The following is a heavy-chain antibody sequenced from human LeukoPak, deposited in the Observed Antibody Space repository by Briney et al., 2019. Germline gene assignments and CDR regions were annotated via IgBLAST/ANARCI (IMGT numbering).Heavy chain of an antibody. CDR3: ARDDYYGSGSDI. V-gene: IGHV3-53*01. CDR1: GFTVSSNY. Sequence: GGSLRLSCAASGFTVSSNYMSWVRQAPGKGLEWVSVIYSGGSTYYANSVKGRFTISRDNSKNTLYLQMNSLRAEDTAVYYCARDDYYGSGSDIWGQGTMVTVSS. D-gene: IGHD3-10*01. CDR2: IYSGGST. J-gene: IGHJ3*02.